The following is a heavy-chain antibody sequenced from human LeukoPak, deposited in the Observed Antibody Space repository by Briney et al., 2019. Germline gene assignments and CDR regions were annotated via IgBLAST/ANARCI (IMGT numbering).Heavy chain of an antibody. CDR1: GGSISSSSYY. D-gene: IGHD1-26*01. Sequence: SETLSLTCTVSGGSISSSSYYWGWIRQPPGKGLEWIGSIYYSGSTNYNPSLKSRVTISVDTSKNQFSLRLSSVTAADTAVYYCARRQWEPGWFDPWGQGTLVTVSS. J-gene: IGHJ5*02. V-gene: IGHV4-39*07. CDR2: IYYSGST. CDR3: ARRQWEPGWFDP.